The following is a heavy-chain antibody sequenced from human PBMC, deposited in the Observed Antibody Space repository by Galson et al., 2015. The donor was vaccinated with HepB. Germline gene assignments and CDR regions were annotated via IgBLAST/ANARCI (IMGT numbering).Heavy chain of an antibody. Sequence: SLRLSCAASGFTFSSYAMSWVRQAPGKGLEWVSAISGSGGSTYYADSVKGRFTISRDNSKNTLYLQMNSLRAEDTAVYYCAKAGSGTVTTYYYYYYMDVWGKGTTVTVSS. V-gene: IGHV3-23*01. CDR1: GFTFSSYA. CDR2: ISGSGGST. J-gene: IGHJ6*03. CDR3: AKAGSGTVTTYYYYYYMDV. D-gene: IGHD4-17*01.